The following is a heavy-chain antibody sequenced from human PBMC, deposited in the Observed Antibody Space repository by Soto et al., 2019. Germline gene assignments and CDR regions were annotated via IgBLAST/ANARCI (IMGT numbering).Heavy chain of an antibody. J-gene: IGHJ3*02. Sequence: GFPRLSCAASGFTFSSYAMSWARQAPGKGLEWVSAISGSGGSTYYADSVKGRFTISRDNSKNTLYLQMNSLRAEDTAVYYCAKSSGYYYTAYDAFDIWGQGKMLTVSS. CDR1: GFTFSSYA. CDR3: AKSSGYYYTAYDAFDI. D-gene: IGHD3-22*01. V-gene: IGHV3-23*01. CDR2: ISGSGGST.